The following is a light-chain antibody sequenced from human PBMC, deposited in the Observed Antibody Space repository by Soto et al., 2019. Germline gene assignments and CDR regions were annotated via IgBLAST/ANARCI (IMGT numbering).Light chain of an antibody. J-gene: IGKJ2*01. V-gene: IGKV3-20*01. CDR1: QSVANNY. Sequence: EIVLTQSPGTLSLSPGERATLSCRASQSVANNYLAWYQQKPGQPPRLLIYGISIKATGIPDRFSGGGSGSDFTLTISRLESEDFAVYYCQQYRSSPPLYTFGQGTKLEIK. CDR2: GIS. CDR3: QQYRSSPPLYT.